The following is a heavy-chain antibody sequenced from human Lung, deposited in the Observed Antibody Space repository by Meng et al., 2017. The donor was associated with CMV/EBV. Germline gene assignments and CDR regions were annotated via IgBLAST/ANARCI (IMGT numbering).Heavy chain of an antibody. Sequence: SVKVSCKASGGTFSSYAISWVRQAPGQGLEWMGGIIPISGTLNYAQKFQGRVTITTDESTGTVYMELSSLRSEDTAVYYCARNSRSWGILFPRDRMYYGMDVWGQGTTVTGSS. CDR1: GGTFSSYA. J-gene: IGHJ6*02. V-gene: IGHV1-69*05. CDR2: IIPISGTL. CDR3: ARNSRSWGILFPRDRMYYGMDV. D-gene: IGHD2/OR15-2a*01.